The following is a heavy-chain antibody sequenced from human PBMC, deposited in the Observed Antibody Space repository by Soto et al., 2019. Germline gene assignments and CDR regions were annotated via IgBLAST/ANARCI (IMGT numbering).Heavy chain of an antibody. CDR1: GGTFISYA. D-gene: IGHD3-3*01. Sequence: QVQLVQSGAEVRKPGSSVTFSCKAFGGTFISYAFSWVRQAPGQGLEWMGGTIPIFSTTHYAQNFQGRVTINEAGSTSTAYMELSSLRSEDTAVYYCAAAVWRGYSEYYYGMDVWGLGTTVTVSS. J-gene: IGHJ6*02. CDR2: TIPIFSTT. V-gene: IGHV1-69*01. CDR3: AAAVWRGYSEYYYGMDV.